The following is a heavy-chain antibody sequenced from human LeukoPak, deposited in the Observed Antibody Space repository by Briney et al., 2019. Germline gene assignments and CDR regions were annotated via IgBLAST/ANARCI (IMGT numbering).Heavy chain of an antibody. CDR2: ISGGGGGT. V-gene: IGHV3-23*01. Sequence: GGSLRLSCAASGFTFRSYAMSWVRQAPGQGLEWVSSISGGGGGTYYANSVKGRFTISRDNSKSTLYLQMNSLRAEDTAVYYCAKGFDYWGQGTLVTVSS. CDR3: AKGFDY. CDR1: GFTFRSYA. J-gene: IGHJ4*02.